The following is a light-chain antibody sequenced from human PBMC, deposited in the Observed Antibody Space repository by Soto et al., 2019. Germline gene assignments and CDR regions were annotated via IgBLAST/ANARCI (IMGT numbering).Light chain of an antibody. Sequence: DIVLTQSPGTLSLSPGERATLYCRASQSVSSNLAWYQQKPGQAPRLLIYGASTRATGIPARFSGSGSGTEFTLTISSLQSEDFAVYYCQQYNNWPRTFGQGTKV. J-gene: IGKJ1*01. CDR3: QQYNNWPRT. V-gene: IGKV3-15*01. CDR2: GAS. CDR1: QSVSSN.